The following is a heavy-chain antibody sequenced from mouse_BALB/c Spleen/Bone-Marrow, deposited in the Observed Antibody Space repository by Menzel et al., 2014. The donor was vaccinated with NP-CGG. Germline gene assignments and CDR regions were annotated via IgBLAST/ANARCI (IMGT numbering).Heavy chain of an antibody. Sequence: VQLQQSGAELMKPGASVKISCKATGYTFSSYWIEWVKQRPGHGLEWIGEILPGSGSTNYNEKFKGKATFTADTSSNTACMQLSSLTSEDSAVYYCSRGSWDYWGQGTSLTVSS. CDR3: SRGSWDY. D-gene: IGHD3-1*01. CDR2: ILPGSGST. J-gene: IGHJ4*01. V-gene: IGHV1-9*01. CDR1: GYTFSSYW.